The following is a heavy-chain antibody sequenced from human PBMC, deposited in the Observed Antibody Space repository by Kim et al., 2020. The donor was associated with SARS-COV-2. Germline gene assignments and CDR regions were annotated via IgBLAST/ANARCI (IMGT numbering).Heavy chain of an antibody. Sequence: YGGSPYYNPSLDSRVTISIDTSKNQFSLKLSSVTAADTAVYYCARGRTYSHWGQGTLVTVSS. CDR3: ARGRTYSH. J-gene: IGHJ4*02. CDR2: YGGSP. V-gene: IGHV4-39*01. D-gene: IGHD4-4*01.